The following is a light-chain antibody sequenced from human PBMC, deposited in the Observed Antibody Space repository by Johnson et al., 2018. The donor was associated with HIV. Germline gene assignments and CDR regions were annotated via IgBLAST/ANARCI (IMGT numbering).Light chain of an antibody. J-gene: IGLJ1*01. CDR2: ENN. Sequence: QSVLTQPLSVSAAPGQKVTISCSGSSSNIGNNYVSWYQQLPGTAPKLLIYENNKRPSGIPDRFYGSKSGTSATLGITGLQTGDEADYYCGTWDSSLSAGYGFGTGTKVTVL. V-gene: IGLV1-51*02. CDR3: GTWDSSLSAGYG. CDR1: SSNIGNNY.